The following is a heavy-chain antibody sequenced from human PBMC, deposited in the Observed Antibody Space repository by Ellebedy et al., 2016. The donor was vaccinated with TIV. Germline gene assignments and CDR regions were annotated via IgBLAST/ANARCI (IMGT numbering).Heavy chain of an antibody. CDR1: GFTFSSYA. CDR2: ISGSGGST. D-gene: IGHD5-24*01. Sequence: GESLKISCAASGFTFSSYAMSWVRQAPGKGLEWVSAISGSGGSTYYADSVKGRFTISRDNSKNTLYLQMNSLRAEDTAVYYCAKDLWGDGYNFGADFDYWGQGTLVTVSS. J-gene: IGHJ4*02. CDR3: AKDLWGDGYNFGADFDY. V-gene: IGHV3-23*01.